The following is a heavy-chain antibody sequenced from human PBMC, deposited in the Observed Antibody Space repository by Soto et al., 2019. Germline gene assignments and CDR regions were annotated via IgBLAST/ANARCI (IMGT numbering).Heavy chain of an antibody. CDR3: ARLGITFGGVIVTGAFDI. Sequence: QVQLQESGPGLVKPSGTLSLTCAVSSGSISSSNWWSWVRQPPGKGLEWIGEIYHSGSTNYNPSLKSRVTIAVDKSKNQFSLKLSSVTAADTAVYYCARLGITFGGVIVTGAFDIWGQGTMVTVSS. CDR1: SGSISSSNW. J-gene: IGHJ3*02. CDR2: IYHSGST. V-gene: IGHV4-4*02. D-gene: IGHD3-16*02.